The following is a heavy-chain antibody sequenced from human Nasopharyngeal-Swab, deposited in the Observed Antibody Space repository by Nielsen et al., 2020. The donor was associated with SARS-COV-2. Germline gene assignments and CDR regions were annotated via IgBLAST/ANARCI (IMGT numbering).Heavy chain of an antibody. CDR2: INFNSGGT. Sequence: WVRQAPGQGLEWIGRINFNSGGTSSAQKFAGRVSMTWDTSRTTAYMELSGLRSDDTAVYYCARDPVLPNFDWRFDPWGQGTLVTVSS. CDR3: ARDPVLPNFDWRFDP. V-gene: IGHV1-2*06. D-gene: IGHD3-9*01. J-gene: IGHJ5*02.